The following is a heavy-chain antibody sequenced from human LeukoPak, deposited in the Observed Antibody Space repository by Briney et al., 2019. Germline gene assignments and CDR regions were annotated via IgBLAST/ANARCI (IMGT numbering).Heavy chain of an antibody. Sequence: GESLKISCKSSGYSFTSYWIGWVRQMPGKGLEWMGIIYPGGSDTRYSPSFQGQVTISADRSISTAYPQWSSLKASDTAMYYCARSLRGSGYYPRHKPYYFDYWGQGTLVTVSS. CDR1: GYSFTSYW. D-gene: IGHD3-22*01. CDR3: ARSLRGSGYYPRHKPYYFDY. V-gene: IGHV5-51*01. CDR2: IYPGGSDT. J-gene: IGHJ4*02.